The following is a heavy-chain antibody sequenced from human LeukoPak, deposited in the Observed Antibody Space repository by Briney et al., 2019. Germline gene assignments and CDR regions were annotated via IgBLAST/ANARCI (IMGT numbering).Heavy chain of an antibody. Sequence: GGSLRLSCAVSGFTFDDYAMHWVRQAPGTGLEWVSGISWNSGSIGYADSVKGRFTISRDNAKNSLYLQMNSLRAEDTALYYCAKGTTGGSGTSFDYWGQGTLVTVSS. V-gene: IGHV3-9*01. CDR3: AKGTTGGSGTSFDY. CDR2: ISWNSGSI. CDR1: GFTFDDYA. D-gene: IGHD3-10*01. J-gene: IGHJ4*02.